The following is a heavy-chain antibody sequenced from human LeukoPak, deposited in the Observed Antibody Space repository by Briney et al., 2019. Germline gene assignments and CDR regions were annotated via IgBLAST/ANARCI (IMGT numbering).Heavy chain of an antibody. V-gene: IGHV1-69*13. CDR2: IIPIFGTA. D-gene: IGHD5-24*01. CDR3: ARGNRRDGYNLDY. Sequence: SVKVSCKASGGTLSSYAISWVRQAPGQGLEWMGGIIPIFGTANYAQKFQGRVTITADESTSTAYMELSSLRSEDTAVYYCARGNRRDGYNLDYWGQGTLVTVSS. CDR1: GGTLSSYA. J-gene: IGHJ4*02.